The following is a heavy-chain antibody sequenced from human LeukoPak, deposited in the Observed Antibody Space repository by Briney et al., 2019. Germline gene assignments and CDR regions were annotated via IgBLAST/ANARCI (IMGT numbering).Heavy chain of an antibody. CDR1: NYSISNSLY. CDR3: ARGAYGYYMDV. Sequence: PSETLSLTCSGSNYSISNSLYRGLLRQPPGKGLEWIGSIYRSGSTFYNPSLKSRVTISLDTSKNQFSLKLSSVTAADTAVYFCARGAYGYYMDVWGKGTTVTVSS. CDR2: IYRSGST. V-gene: IGHV4-38-2*02. D-gene: IGHD4-17*01. J-gene: IGHJ6*03.